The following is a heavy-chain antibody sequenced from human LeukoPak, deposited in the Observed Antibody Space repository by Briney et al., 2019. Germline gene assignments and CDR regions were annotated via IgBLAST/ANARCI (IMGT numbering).Heavy chain of an antibody. V-gene: IGHV4-39*07. CDR3: ARENSRGGGDDNWFDP. D-gene: IGHD2/OR15-2a*01. CDR1: GGSISSSSYY. CDR2: IYYSGST. J-gene: IGHJ5*02. Sequence: PSETLSLTCSVSGGSISSSSYYWGWIRQPPGKGLEWIGSIYYSGSTYYNPSLKSRVTISVDTSKNQFSLKLSSVTAADTAVYYCARENSRGGGDDNWFDPWGQGTLVTVSS.